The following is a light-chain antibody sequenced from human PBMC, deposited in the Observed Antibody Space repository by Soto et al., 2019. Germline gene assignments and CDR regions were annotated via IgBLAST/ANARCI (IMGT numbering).Light chain of an antibody. CDR1: QSISSW. J-gene: IGKJ1*01. Sequence: DIQMTQSPSTLSASVGDRVTITCRASQSISSWLAWYQQKPGKAPNLLIYDASSLESGGPSRFSGNRSGTEFSLTISSLETDDFATYYFQQYYSYSATFGQGTKVEI. CDR2: DAS. CDR3: QQYYSYSAT. V-gene: IGKV1-5*01.